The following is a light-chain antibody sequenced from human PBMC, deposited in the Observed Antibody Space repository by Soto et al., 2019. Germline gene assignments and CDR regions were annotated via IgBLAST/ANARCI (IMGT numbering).Light chain of an antibody. Sequence: QSALTQPPSASGSPGQSVTISCTGTSSDVGGYNYVSWYQQHPGKAPKLMIYDVSKRPSGGPDRFSGSKSGNTASLTVSGLQAEDEAEYYCSSYAGTNIHYVFGTGTKLTVL. V-gene: IGLV2-8*01. CDR2: DVS. CDR1: SSDVGGYNY. CDR3: SSYAGTNIHYV. J-gene: IGLJ1*01.